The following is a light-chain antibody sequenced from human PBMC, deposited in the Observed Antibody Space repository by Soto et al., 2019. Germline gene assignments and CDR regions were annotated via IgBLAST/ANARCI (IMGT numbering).Light chain of an antibody. CDR1: QGISSY. CDR2: AAS. CDR3: QQLNTYLLT. Sequence: DIQLTQSPSFLSASVGDRVTITCRASQGISSYLAWYQQKPGKAPKLLIYAASTLQGGVPSRFSGSESGTEFTLTISSLQPEDFATYYCQQLNTYLLTFGGGTKVDIK. V-gene: IGKV1-9*01. J-gene: IGKJ4*01.